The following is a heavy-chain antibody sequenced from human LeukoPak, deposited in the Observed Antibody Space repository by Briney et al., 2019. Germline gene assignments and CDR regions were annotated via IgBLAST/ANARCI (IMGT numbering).Heavy chain of an antibody. D-gene: IGHD1-26*01. CDR1: GFTFSSYA. Sequence: PGRSLRLSSAASGFTFSSYAMHWVRQAPGKGLEWVAVISYDGSNKYYADSVKGRFTISRANSKHTLYLQMNSLRAEDTAVYYCAKGGSTRIPQGGMDVWGKGTTVTVSS. CDR2: ISYDGSNK. J-gene: IGHJ6*03. CDR3: AKGGSTRIPQGGMDV. V-gene: IGHV3-30-3*01.